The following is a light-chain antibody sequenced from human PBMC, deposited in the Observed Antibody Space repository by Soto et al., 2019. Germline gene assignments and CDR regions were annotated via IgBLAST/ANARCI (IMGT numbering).Light chain of an antibody. V-gene: IGLV2-14*01. CDR3: SSYTSTHALQLV. CDR2: EVS. J-gene: IGLJ2*01. Sequence: QSVLTQPASVSGSPGQSSTLLCSGTSSDIGGYNYVSYYQHHPGKAPKLIIYEVSYHPSGVSNHFSDSNSCNTASVNISGLQAEDEADYWCSSYTSTHALQLVFGGGTKLTVL. CDR1: SSDIGGYNY.